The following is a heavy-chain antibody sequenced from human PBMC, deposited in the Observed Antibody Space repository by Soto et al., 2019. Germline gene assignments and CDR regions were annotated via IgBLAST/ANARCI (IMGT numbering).Heavy chain of an antibody. D-gene: IGHD6-6*01. J-gene: IGHJ6*02. CDR3: ARVLYTNIAARPFYYYYGMDV. V-gene: IGHV4-30-4*01. CDR1: GGSISSGDYY. Sequence: PSETLSLTCTVSGGSISSGDYYWSWIRQPPGKGLEWIGYIYYSGSTYYNPSLKSRVTISVDTSKNQFSLKLSSVTAADTAVYYCARVLYTNIAARPFYYYYGMDVWGQGTTVTVSS. CDR2: IYYSGST.